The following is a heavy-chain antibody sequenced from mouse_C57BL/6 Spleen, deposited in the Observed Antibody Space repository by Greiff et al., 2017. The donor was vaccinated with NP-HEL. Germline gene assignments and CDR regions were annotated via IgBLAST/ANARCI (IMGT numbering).Heavy chain of an antibody. CDR3: ARGHYYGAY. Sequence: QVQLQQPGAELVKPGASVKLSCKASGYTFTSYWMHWVKQRPGQGLEWIGMINPNSGSTNYNEKFKSKATLTVDKSSRSSYMQLSSLTSEDSAVYYCARGHYYGAYWGQGTLVTVSA. D-gene: IGHD1-2*01. CDR1: GYTFTSYW. V-gene: IGHV1-64*01. J-gene: IGHJ3*01. CDR2: INPNSGST.